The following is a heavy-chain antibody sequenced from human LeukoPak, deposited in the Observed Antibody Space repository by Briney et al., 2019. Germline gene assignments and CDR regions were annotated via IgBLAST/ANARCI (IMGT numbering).Heavy chain of an antibody. V-gene: IGHV3-30*03. CDR1: EFTFSSYS. Sequence: GGSLRLSCAASEFTFSSYSMNWVRQAPGKGLEWVAVISYDGHNEYYADSVKGRFTISRDNSKNTVYVQMNSLRAEDTAVCYCAREYSGSYYVAAFDVWGQGTLVTVSS. CDR3: AREYSGSYYVAAFDV. D-gene: IGHD1-26*01. CDR2: ISYDGHNE. J-gene: IGHJ3*01.